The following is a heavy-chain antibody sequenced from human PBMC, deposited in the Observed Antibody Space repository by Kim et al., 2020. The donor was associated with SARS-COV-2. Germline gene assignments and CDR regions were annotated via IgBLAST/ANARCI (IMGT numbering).Heavy chain of an antibody. CDR1: GFALSSYW. CDR2: ISSDGTST. D-gene: IGHD3-16*01. Sequence: GGSLRLSCAASGFALSSYWMHWARQAPGKGLVWVSRISSDGTSTTYADSVKGRFTISRDNARNTVYLQMNSLRADDTAVDYCGRGGGVKLSNWFAPWGQGTLVTVSS. CDR3: GRGGGVKLSNWFAP. V-gene: IGHV3-74*01. J-gene: IGHJ5*02.